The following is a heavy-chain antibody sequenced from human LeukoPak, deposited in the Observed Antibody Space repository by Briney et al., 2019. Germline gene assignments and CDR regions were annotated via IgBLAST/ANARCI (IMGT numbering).Heavy chain of an antibody. D-gene: IGHD4-17*01. CDR3: ATVTTIYYYYGMDV. V-gene: IGHV5-10-1*01. Sequence: GESLRISCKGSGYSFTSYWITWVRQMPGKGLEWMGRIDPSDSYTNYSPSFQGHVTISADKSISTAYQQWSSLKASDTAMYYCATVTTIYYYYGMDVWGQGTTVTVSS. CDR2: IDPSDSYT. CDR1: GYSFTSYW. J-gene: IGHJ6*02.